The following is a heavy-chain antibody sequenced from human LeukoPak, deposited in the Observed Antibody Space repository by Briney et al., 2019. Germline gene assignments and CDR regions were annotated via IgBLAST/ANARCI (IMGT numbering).Heavy chain of an antibody. J-gene: IGHJ4*02. Sequence: GRSLRLSCAASGFTFSSYAMHWVRQAPGKGREWGAVISYDGSNKYYADFVKGRFTISRDNSKNTLYLQMNSLRAEDTAVYYCASGGGSSSWLRLDYWGQGTLVTVSS. CDR2: ISYDGSNK. CDR3: ASGGGSSSWLRLDY. D-gene: IGHD6-13*01. V-gene: IGHV3-30*04. CDR1: GFTFSSYA.